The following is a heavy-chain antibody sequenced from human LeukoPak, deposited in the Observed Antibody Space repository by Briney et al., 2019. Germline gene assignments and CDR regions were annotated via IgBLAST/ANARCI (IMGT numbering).Heavy chain of an antibody. V-gene: IGHV3-73*01. D-gene: IGHD2-15*01. J-gene: IGHJ5*02. Sequence: GGSLRLSCAASGFTFSGSAMHWVRQASGKGLEWVGRIRSKANSYATAYAASVKGRFTISRDDSKNTAYLQMNSLKTEDTAVYYCTRRRGYCSGGSCYPLSSFDPWGKGTLVTVSS. CDR1: GFTFSGSA. CDR3: TRRRGYCSGGSCYPLSSFDP. CDR2: IRSKANSYAT.